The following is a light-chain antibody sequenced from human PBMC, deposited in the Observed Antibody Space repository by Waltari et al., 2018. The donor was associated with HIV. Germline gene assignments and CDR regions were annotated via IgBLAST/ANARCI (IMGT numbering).Light chain of an antibody. J-gene: IGLJ2*01. V-gene: IGLV1-44*01. CDR3: AAWDDSLNAHVL. Sequence: QSVLTQPPSASGTPGQRVTISCSGRNSNIGSNTVNWYQQLPGTAPKLLIYNNNQCPSGVSDRFSGSKSGTSASLAISGLQSEDEADYYCAAWDDSLNAHVLFGGGTKLTVL. CDR1: NSNIGSNT. CDR2: NNN.